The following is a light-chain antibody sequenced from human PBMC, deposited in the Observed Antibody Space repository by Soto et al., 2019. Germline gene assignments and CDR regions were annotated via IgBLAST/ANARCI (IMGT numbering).Light chain of an antibody. CDR1: SSNIGGYD. J-gene: IGLJ1*01. Sequence: QSVLTQPPSASGTPGQRVTISCSGSSSNIGGYDVHWYQHLPGTAPKVLIYRNDQRPSGVPDRFSGSKSGTSASLAISGLRSEDEADYYCAVWDDSLSGHVFGTRTKVTVL. CDR3: AVWDDSLSGHV. V-gene: IGLV1-47*01. CDR2: RND.